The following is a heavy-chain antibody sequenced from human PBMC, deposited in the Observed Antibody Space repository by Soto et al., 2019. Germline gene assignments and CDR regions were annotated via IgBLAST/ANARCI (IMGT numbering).Heavy chain of an antibody. V-gene: IGHV4-59*01. CDR1: GGSISSYF. CDR2: IYYSGST. Sequence: TSETLSLTCTVSGGSISSYFWSWIRQPPGKGLEYIGYIYYSGSTSYSPSLKSRVTISVDTSKNQFSLKLNSVTAADTAVYYCARQSGSYDRYYFDYWGQGTLVTVSS. J-gene: IGHJ4*02. CDR3: ARQSGSYDRYYFDY. D-gene: IGHD1-26*01.